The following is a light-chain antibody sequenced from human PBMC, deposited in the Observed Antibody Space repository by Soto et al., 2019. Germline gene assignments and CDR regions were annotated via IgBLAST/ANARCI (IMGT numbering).Light chain of an antibody. J-gene: IGKJ5*01. CDR1: QSFRGL. V-gene: IGKV3-11*01. CDR3: QQRHMWPIT. Sequence: EVVLTQSPVTLSLSPGATATLSCRPIQSFRGLLAWYQQEPGQAPRRLIYAAYSRATGIPPRFSGSGSGTDFTLTISSLEPEDSAVYYCQQRHMWPITFGQGTRLEIK. CDR2: AAY.